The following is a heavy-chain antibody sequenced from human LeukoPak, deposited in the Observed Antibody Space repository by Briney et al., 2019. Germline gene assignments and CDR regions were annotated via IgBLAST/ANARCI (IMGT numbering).Heavy chain of an antibody. CDR1: GFTFSSYA. CDR3: AIERSRWDYYDSSGYFNY. CDR2: ISGCGGST. D-gene: IGHD3-22*01. V-gene: IGHV3-23*01. J-gene: IGHJ4*02. Sequence: GGSLRLSCAASGFTFSSYAMRWVRQAPGKGLEWVSAISGCGGSTYYADSVKGRFTVSRDNSKNTLYLQMNSLRAEDTAVYYCAIERSRWDYYDSSGYFNYWGQGTLVTVSS.